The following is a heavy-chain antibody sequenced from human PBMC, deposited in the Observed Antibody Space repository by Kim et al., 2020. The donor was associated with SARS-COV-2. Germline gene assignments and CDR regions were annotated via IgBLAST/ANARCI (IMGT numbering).Heavy chain of an antibody. J-gene: IGHJ6*02. D-gene: IGHD2-21*01. Sequence: GGSLRLSCAASGLTFSKCGISWVRQAPGKGLEWVAYISSSSSAILYADSVKGRFTISRDNAKNSAFLQMNSLRDEDTAVYYCTSRLIVVGGLDVWGPGTT. CDR1: GLTFSKCG. CDR2: ISSSSSAI. V-gene: IGHV3-48*02. CDR3: TSRLIVVGGLDV.